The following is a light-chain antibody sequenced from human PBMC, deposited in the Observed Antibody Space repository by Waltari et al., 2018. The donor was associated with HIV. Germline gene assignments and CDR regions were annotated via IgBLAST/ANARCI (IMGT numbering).Light chain of an antibody. J-gene: IGKJ3*01. Sequence: IQMTQSPSSLSASVGDRVTITCQASQDISSYLNWYQQKPGKAPKLLNYDASDLETGVPSRFSGSGSGTDFTFTISSLQPEDIATYYCQQYDDVPVTFGPGTKVEIK. V-gene: IGKV1-33*01. CDR1: QDISSY. CDR2: DAS. CDR3: QQYDDVPVT.